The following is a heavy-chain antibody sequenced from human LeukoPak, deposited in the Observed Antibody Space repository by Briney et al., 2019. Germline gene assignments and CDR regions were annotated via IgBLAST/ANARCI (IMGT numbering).Heavy chain of an antibody. D-gene: IGHD2-2*01. CDR3: ARAPEPYCSSTSCTNPPFDY. V-gene: IGHV3-21*01. CDR1: GFTFSSYS. CDR2: ISSSSYI. Sequence: GGSLRLSCAASGFTFSSYSMNWVRQAPGKGLEWVSSISSSSYIYYADSVKGRFTISRDNAKNSLYLQMNSLRAEDTAVYYCARAPEPYCSSTSCTNPPFDYWGQGTLVTVSS. J-gene: IGHJ4*02.